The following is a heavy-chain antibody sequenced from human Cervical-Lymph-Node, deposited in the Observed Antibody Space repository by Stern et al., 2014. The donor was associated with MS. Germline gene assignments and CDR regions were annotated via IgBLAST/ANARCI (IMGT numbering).Heavy chain of an antibody. CDR2: ISYDGTHK. D-gene: IGHD4-23*01. CDR1: GFSFSDYA. J-gene: IGHJ4*02. V-gene: IGHV3-30*04. CDR3: AKDLGGNAFDY. Sequence: VQLVESGGGVVQPGRSLRLSCAASGFSFSDYAIHWVRQAPGKALEWVAVISYDGTHKYYTDSVKGRGTISRDNSKNTVYLEMNSLRSDDTAVYYCAKDLGGNAFDYWGQGTLVIVSS.